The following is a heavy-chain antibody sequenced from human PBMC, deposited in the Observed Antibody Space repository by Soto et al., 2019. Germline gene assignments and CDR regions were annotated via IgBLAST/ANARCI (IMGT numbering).Heavy chain of an antibody. CDR3: ARPLVAPVAGPYYYGMDV. Sequence: QIQLVESGGGVVQPGRSLRLSCTASGFTFNSYGFNWVRQAPGKGLEWVAVIWYDGNTKYYADSVKVRFTISRDNLRSTVYLQMNSLTAEDTAVYYCARPLVAPVAGPYYYGMDVWGQGTTVTVSS. J-gene: IGHJ6*02. D-gene: IGHD6-19*01. V-gene: IGHV3-33*01. CDR2: IWYDGNTK. CDR1: GFTFNSYG.